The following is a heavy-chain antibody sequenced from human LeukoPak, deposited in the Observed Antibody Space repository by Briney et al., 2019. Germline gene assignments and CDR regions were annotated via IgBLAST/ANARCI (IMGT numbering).Heavy chain of an antibody. CDR3: ARGSFDSGSYL. CDR2: IYYSGST. D-gene: IGHD1-26*01. Sequence: SETLSLTCTVSGGSISSSSYYWGWIRQPPGKGLEWIGSIYYSGSTYYNPSLKSRVTISVDTSKNQFSLKLSSVTAADTAVYYCARGSFDSGSYLWGQGTLVTVSS. J-gene: IGHJ4*02. CDR1: GGSISSSSYY. V-gene: IGHV4-39*07.